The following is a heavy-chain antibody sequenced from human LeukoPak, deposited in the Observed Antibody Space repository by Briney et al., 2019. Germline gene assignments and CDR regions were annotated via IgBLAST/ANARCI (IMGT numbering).Heavy chain of an antibody. D-gene: IGHD2-21*01. V-gene: IGHV3-23*01. J-gene: IGHJ4*02. CDR2: ISDSGNT. CDR3: AKAPVTTCRGAYCYPFDY. CDR1: RFTISSYA. Sequence: GGSLRLSCAASRFTISSYAMSWVRQAPGKGLEWVSAISDSGNTYHADSVKGRFTVSRDSSKNTLFLQMNRLRPEDAAVYYCAKAPVTTCRGAYCYPFDYWGQGTLVTVSS.